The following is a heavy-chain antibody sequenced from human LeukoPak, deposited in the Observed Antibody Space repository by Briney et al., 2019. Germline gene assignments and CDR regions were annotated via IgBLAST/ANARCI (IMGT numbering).Heavy chain of an antibody. V-gene: IGHV1-69*05. Sequence: ASVKVSCKASGGPFSSYAISWVRQAPGQGLEWLGGIIPIFGTANYAQKFQGRVTITTDESTSTAYMELSSLRSEDTAVYYCAREKGYSGYSHYYYYYMDVWGKGTTVTVSS. CDR3: AREKGYSGYSHYYYYYMDV. D-gene: IGHD5-12*01. CDR2: IIPIFGTA. CDR1: GGPFSSYA. J-gene: IGHJ6*03.